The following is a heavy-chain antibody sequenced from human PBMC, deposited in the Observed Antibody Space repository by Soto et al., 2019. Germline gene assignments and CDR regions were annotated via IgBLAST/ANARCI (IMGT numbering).Heavy chain of an antibody. CDR1: GGSFSGYY. J-gene: IGHJ4*02. D-gene: IGHD3-16*01. V-gene: IGHV4-34*01. Sequence: QVQLQQWGAGLLKPSETLSLTCDDYGGSFSGYYWTWIRQPPGTGLEWIGEINHSGSTKYNPSLRSRINSSEDASNTRLSLKLTSVTAADRAVYYCARAQITGLFDYWGQGSLVTVSS. CDR3: ARAQITGLFDY. CDR2: INHSGST.